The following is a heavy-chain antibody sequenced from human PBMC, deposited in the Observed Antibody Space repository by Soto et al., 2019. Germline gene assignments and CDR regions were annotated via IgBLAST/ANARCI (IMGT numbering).Heavy chain of an antibody. V-gene: IGHV5-10-1*01. CDR3: ARHYDFWSGASVGWFDP. Sequence: SLKISCKGSGYSFTSYWISWVRQMPGKGLEWMGRIDPSDSYTNYSPSFQGHVTISADKSISTAYLQWSSLKASDTAVYYCARHYDFWSGASVGWFDPWGQGTLVTV. J-gene: IGHJ5*02. CDR1: GYSFTSYW. CDR2: IDPSDSYT. D-gene: IGHD3-3*01.